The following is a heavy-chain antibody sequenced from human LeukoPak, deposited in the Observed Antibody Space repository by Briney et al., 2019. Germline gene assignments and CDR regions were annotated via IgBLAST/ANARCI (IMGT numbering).Heavy chain of an antibody. D-gene: IGHD5-12*01. J-gene: IGHJ4*02. CDR2: IIPIFGTA. CDR3: ARDGGVGGYDHLDY. V-gene: IGHV1-69*13. Sequence: SVKVPCKASGGTFSSYAISWVRQAPGQGLEWMGGIIPIFGTANYAQKFQGRVTITADESTSTAYMELSSLRSEDTAVYYCARDGGVGGYDHLDYWGQGTLVTVSS. CDR1: GGTFSSYA.